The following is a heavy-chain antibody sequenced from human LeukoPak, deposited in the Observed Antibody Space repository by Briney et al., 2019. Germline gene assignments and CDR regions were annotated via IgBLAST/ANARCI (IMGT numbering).Heavy chain of an antibody. CDR3: AKDRRPTYYSDSSGYYFRDAFNV. CDR1: GFSFSGYG. V-gene: IGHV3-23*01. D-gene: IGHD3-22*01. Sequence: PGGSLRLSCAASGFSFSGYGMHWVRQAPGKGLEWVSGISVSGSGTYYADSVKGRFTISRDNSKNTLYLQMNSLRAEDTAVYYCAKDRRPTYYSDSSGYYFRDAFNVWGQGTMVTVSS. J-gene: IGHJ3*01. CDR2: ISVSGSGT.